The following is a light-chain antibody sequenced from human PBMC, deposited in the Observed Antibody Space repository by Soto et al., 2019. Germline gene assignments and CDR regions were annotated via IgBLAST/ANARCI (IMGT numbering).Light chain of an antibody. Sequence: DIQMTQSPSSLSASVGDTVTITCRASQGIIDYLAWYQQRPGKVPKLLIYAASTLQTGVPSRFSGSGAGTDFTHTINSLQPEDVATYYCQKYDTAPQTFGQGTRVEIK. CDR1: QGIIDY. V-gene: IGKV1-27*01. CDR2: AAS. CDR3: QKYDTAPQT. J-gene: IGKJ1*01.